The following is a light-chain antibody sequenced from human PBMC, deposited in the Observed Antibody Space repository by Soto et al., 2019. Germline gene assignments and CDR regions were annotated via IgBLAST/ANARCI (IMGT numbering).Light chain of an antibody. V-gene: IGLV2-14*01. CDR2: EVS. Sequence: QSVLTQPASVSGSPGQSITISCTGTSSDVGGYNHVSWYQQHPGKAPKLMIYEVSNRPSGVSNRFSGSESGNTASLTISGLQAEDEADYYCSSYTSSSTRVFGTGTKVTVL. CDR1: SSDVGGYNH. CDR3: SSYTSSSTRV. J-gene: IGLJ1*01.